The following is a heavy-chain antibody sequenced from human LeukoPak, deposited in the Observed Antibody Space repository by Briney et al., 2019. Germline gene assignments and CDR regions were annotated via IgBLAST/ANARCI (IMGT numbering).Heavy chain of an antibody. CDR1: GFTFSSYA. Sequence: GSLRLSCAASGFTFSSYAMTWVRQAPGKGLEWVSTISGGGGSTNYTDSAKGRFTISRDNSKNTLYLQMNSLRAEDTAVYYCAKRSEDWGQGTLVTVSS. CDR3: AKRSED. J-gene: IGHJ4*02. V-gene: IGHV3-23*01. CDR2: ISGGGGST.